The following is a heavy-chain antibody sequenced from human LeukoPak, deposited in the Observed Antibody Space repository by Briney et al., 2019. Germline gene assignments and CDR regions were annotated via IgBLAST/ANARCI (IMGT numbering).Heavy chain of an antibody. CDR1: GFTLSRHW. Sequence: GGSLRLSCAASGFTLSRHWMEWVRQAPGKGLEWVASIKEDESTIYYVDSVKGRFTISRDNAKNSLYLQMNSLRAEDTAIYYCVRDGCSGWCHDSWGQGTLVTVSS. V-gene: IGHV3-7*01. D-gene: IGHD6-19*01. CDR2: IKEDESTI. J-gene: IGHJ4*02. CDR3: VRDGCSGWCHDS.